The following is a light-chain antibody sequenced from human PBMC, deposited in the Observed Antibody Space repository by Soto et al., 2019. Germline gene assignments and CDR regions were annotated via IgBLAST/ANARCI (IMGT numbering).Light chain of an antibody. V-gene: IGLV2-14*01. CDR3: SSYTRQNTRV. Sequence: SALTQPASVSGSPGQSITISCTGTSSDVGGYNFVSWYQQHPGKAPKLMIYEVTNRPSGVSSRFSGSKSGNTASLTISGLQTEGEADYFCSSYTRQNTRVFGGGTKLTVL. CDR1: SSDVGGYNF. CDR2: EVT. J-gene: IGLJ3*02.